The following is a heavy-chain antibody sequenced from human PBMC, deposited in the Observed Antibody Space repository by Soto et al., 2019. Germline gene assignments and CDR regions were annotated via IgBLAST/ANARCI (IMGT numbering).Heavy chain of an antibody. D-gene: IGHD4-4*01. Sequence: QVQLQESGPGLVKPSETLSLTCTVSRGSVSSTSYYWGWIRQPPGKGLEWIGTAFDSGTTYYNPSLKSRVPISVDTSNNQFSLKLTSVTAADTAIYYRARRSLSNYAWFDPWGPGTLVTVSS. V-gene: IGHV4-39*01. CDR3: ARRSLSNYAWFDP. J-gene: IGHJ5*02. CDR1: RGSVSSTSYY. CDR2: AFDSGTT.